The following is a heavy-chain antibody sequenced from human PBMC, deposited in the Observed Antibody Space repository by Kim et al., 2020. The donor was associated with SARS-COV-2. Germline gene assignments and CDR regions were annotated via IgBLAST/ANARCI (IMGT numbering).Heavy chain of an antibody. V-gene: IGHV4-39*01. CDR1: GGSISTSNHY. CDR3: ARRDLGLTFDY. D-gene: IGHD3-9*01. Sequence: SETLSLTCTVSGGSISTSNHYWGWIRQPPGKGLEWIGSISYSGSTFDNPSLKSRVTIPIDTSKSQFSLKLSSVTAADTAVYYCARRDLGLTFDYWGQGTLVIVSS. J-gene: IGHJ4*02. CDR2: ISYSGST.